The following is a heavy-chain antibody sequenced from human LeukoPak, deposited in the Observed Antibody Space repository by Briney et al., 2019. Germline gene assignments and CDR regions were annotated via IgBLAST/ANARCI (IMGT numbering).Heavy chain of an antibody. Sequence: QTPSLTCGISGDSVSSNTAAWNWIRQSPSTGLEWLGRTYYRSKWYNNYAVSVKSRITINPDSSKNQVSLQLNSVTPEDTAMYYCARENSRGRFDYWGQGTLFTVSS. J-gene: IGHJ4*02. CDR2: TYYRSKWYN. CDR1: GDSVSSNTAA. D-gene: IGHD6-19*01. V-gene: IGHV6-1*01. CDR3: ARENSRGRFDY.